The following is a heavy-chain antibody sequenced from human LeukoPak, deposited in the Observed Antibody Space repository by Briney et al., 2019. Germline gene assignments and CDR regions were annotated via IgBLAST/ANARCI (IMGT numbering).Heavy chain of an antibody. Sequence: GGSLRLSCAASGFTVSSNYMSWVRQAPGKGLEWVSVIYSGGSTYYADSVKGRFTISRDNSKNTLYLQMNSLGAEDTAVYYYAKGDYGDLYPPSDYWGQGTLVTVSS. CDR1: GFTVSSNY. V-gene: IGHV3-53*01. D-gene: IGHD4-17*01. CDR3: AKGDYGDLYPPSDY. J-gene: IGHJ4*02. CDR2: IYSGGST.